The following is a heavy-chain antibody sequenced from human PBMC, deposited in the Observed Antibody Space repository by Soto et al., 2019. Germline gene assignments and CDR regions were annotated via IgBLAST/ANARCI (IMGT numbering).Heavy chain of an antibody. CDR1: GYTFTTYW. J-gene: IGHJ4*02. CDR3: ARLGVGEPAAF. D-gene: IGHD3-16*01. Sequence: GESLKISCETSGYTFTTYWIGWVRQMPGKGLEWMGIIYPGDSDTKYSPSFQGQVTISVDKSISTAYLQWSSLKASDTSMYYCARLGVGEPAAFWGQGTQVTVSS. V-gene: IGHV5-51*01. CDR2: IYPGDSDT.